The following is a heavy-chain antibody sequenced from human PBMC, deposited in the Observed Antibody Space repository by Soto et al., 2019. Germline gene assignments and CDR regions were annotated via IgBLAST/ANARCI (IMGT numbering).Heavy chain of an antibody. J-gene: IGHJ6*02. CDR2: IRSKANSYAT. Sequence: PGGSLRLSCAASGFTFSGSAMHWVRQASGKGLEWVGRIRSKANSYATAYAASVKGRFTISRDDSKNTAYLQMNSLKTEDTAVYYCTSPIETAYYYYGMDVWGQGTTVTVSS. V-gene: IGHV3-73*01. D-gene: IGHD3-22*01. CDR3: TSPIETAYYYYGMDV. CDR1: GFTFSGSA.